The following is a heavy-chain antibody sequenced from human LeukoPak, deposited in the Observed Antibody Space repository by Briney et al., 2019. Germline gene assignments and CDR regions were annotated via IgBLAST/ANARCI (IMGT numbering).Heavy chain of an antibody. Sequence: GGSLRLSCAASGFTFSSYAMHWVRQAPGKGLEWVAVISYDGSNKYYADSVEGRFTISRDNSKNTLYLQMNSLRAEDTAVYYCARAKQWLPPFGYWGQGTLVTVSS. J-gene: IGHJ4*02. CDR2: ISYDGSNK. D-gene: IGHD6-19*01. CDR1: GFTFSSYA. CDR3: ARAKQWLPPFGY. V-gene: IGHV3-30-3*01.